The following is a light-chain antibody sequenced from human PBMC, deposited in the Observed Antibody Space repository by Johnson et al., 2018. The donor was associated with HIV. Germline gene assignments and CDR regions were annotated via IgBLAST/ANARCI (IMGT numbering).Light chain of an antibody. CDR2: DNN. Sequence: QSVLTQPPSVSAAPGQKVTISCSGSSSNIGNNYVSWYQQLPGTAPKLLIYDNNKRPSGIPDRFSASKSATSAALGITGLQTGDEADYYCGTWDSSLIDYVFGTGTKVTVL. CDR1: SSNIGNNY. V-gene: IGLV1-51*01. CDR3: GTWDSSLIDYV. J-gene: IGLJ1*01.